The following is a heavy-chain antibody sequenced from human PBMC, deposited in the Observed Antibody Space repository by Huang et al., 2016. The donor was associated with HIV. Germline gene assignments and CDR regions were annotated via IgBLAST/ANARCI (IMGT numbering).Heavy chain of an antibody. CDR2: IYNRGDT. CDR3: VRQTFYYDSGGYPPDY. D-gene: IGHD3-22*01. V-gene: IGHV4-39*01. J-gene: IGHJ4*02. Sequence: HLQESGPGLVKPSETLSLTCSVSGGSIKSTNFYWGWIRQPPGKGLEWIGSIYNRGDTSYNPSLKSRGTISVETSKKQFSLKLNFVTAADTAIYYCVRQTFYYDSGGYPPDYWGQGTLVIVSS. CDR1: GGSIKSTNFY.